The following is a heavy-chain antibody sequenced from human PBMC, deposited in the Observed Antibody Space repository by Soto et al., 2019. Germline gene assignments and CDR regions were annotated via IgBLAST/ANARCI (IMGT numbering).Heavy chain of an antibody. CDR3: ARIHSIAARDVDY. V-gene: IGHV4-59*01. J-gene: IGHJ4*02. CDR1: GGSISSYF. D-gene: IGHD6-6*01. CDR2: IYYTGST. Sequence: QVQLQESGPGLVKPSETLSLTCTVSGGSISSYFWSWFRPSPGKGLEWIGYIYYTGSTNYNPSLKGRITISVDTPKNQFSLRLSSVTAADTAIYYCARIHSIAARDVDYWGQGTLVTVSS.